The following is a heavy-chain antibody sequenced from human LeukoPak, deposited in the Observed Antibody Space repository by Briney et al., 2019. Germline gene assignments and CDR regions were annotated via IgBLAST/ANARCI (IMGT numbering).Heavy chain of an antibody. D-gene: IGHD3-22*01. CDR1: GGSISSSSYY. CDR2: IYYSGST. V-gene: IGHV4-39*01. Sequence: PSETLSLTCTVSGGSISSSSYYWGWIRQPPGKGLEWIGSIYYSGSTYYNPSLKSRVTISVDTSKNQFSLKLSSVTAADTAVYYCARPGITMIVADWGQGTLVTVSS. J-gene: IGHJ4*02. CDR3: ARPGITMIVAD.